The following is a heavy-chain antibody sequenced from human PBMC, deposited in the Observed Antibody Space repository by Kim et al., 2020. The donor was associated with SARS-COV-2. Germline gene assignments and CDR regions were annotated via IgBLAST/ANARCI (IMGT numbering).Heavy chain of an antibody. CDR3: VIDYWGFDY. J-gene: IGHJ4*02. Sequence: STHYADTGKGRFIISRDKSKITLYLQMSSLRAEDTAIYYCVIDYWGFDYWGQGTLVIVSS. CDR2: ST. D-gene: IGHD3-16*01. V-gene: IGHV3-64D*09.